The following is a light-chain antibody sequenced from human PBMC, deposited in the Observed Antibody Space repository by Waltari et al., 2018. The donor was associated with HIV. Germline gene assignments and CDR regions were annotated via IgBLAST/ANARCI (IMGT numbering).Light chain of an antibody. CDR2: EVS. Sequence: DIVMTQTPLSLSVTPRQPASISCKSSQSLTHSDGKTYLSWYLQKPGQPPQPLMYEVSSRFAGVPDRFSGSGSGTDFTLRISRVEAEDVGVYYCMQTVQLSWTFGQGTKVQIK. V-gene: IGKV2D-29*01. CDR3: MQTVQLSWT. J-gene: IGKJ1*01. CDR1: QSLTHSDGKTY.